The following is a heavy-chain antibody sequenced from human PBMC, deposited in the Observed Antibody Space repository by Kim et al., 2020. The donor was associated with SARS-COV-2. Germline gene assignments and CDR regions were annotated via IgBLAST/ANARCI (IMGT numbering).Heavy chain of an antibody. CDR2: INTNTGNP. V-gene: IGHV7-4-1*02. Sequence: ASVKVSCKASGYTFTSYAMNWVRQAPGQGLEWMGWINTNTGNPTYAQGFTGRFVFTLDTSVSTAYLQISSLKAEDTAVYYCAVVGRDYYYYGMDVRGQGTTVTVSS. D-gene: IGHD3-10*01. CDR1: GYTFTSYA. CDR3: AVVGRDYYYYGMDV. J-gene: IGHJ6*02.